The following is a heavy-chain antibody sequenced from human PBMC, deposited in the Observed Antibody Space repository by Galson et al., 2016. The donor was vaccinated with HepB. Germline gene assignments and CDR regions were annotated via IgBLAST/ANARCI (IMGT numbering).Heavy chain of an antibody. D-gene: IGHD3-9*01. J-gene: IGHJ3*01. V-gene: IGHV2-5*05. CDR2: IHWDDDK. Sequence: PALVKPTQTLTLTCTFSGFSLQDNGVGVGWIRQPPGKALEWLGLIHWDDDKRYAPPLFPRLTITKGSPKNQVVLTFTNVAPVDSATYYCAHRLVTGYDAFDVWGPGALVTVSS. CDR3: AHRLVTGYDAFDV. CDR1: GFSLQDNGVG.